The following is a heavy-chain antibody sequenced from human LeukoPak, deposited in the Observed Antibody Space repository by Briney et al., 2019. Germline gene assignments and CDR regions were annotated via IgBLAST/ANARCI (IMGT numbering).Heavy chain of an antibody. V-gene: IGHV4-39*07. CDR3: ARFPLLTGYYHFDY. CDR1: GDSITSNDFY. Sequence: SETLSLTCTVSGDSITSNDFYWGWIRQAPGKGLEWIGSIHYSGTTYYNPSLKSRVTISVDTSKRHFSLKLSSVTAADTAVYYRARFPLLTGYYHFDYWGQGTLVTVSS. D-gene: IGHD3-9*01. CDR2: IHYSGTT. J-gene: IGHJ4*02.